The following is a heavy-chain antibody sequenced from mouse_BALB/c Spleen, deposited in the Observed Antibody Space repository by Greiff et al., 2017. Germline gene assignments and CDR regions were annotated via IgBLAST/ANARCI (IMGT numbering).Heavy chain of an antibody. Sequence: EVQLVESGAELVRSGASVKLSCTASGFNIKDYYMHWVKQRPEQGLEWIGWIDPENGDTEYAPKFQGKATMTADTSSNTAYLQLSSLTSEDTAVYYCNACGNYGSAMDYWGQGTSVTVSS. CDR1: GFNIKDYY. CDR3: NACGNYGSAMDY. D-gene: IGHD2-1*01. CDR2: IDPENGDT. J-gene: IGHJ4*01. V-gene: IGHV14-4*02.